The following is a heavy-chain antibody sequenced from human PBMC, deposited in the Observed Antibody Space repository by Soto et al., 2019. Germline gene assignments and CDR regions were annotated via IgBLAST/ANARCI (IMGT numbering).Heavy chain of an antibody. V-gene: IGHV3-15*01. Sequence: GSLRLSCAASGFTFSNAWMSWVRQAPGKGLEWVGRIKSKTDGGTTDYAAPVKGRFTISRDGSKNTLYLQMNSLKTEDTAVYYCTTDPASSYYYGMDVWGQGTRSPSP. J-gene: IGHJ6*02. CDR3: TTDPASSYYYGMDV. CDR2: IKSKTDGGTT. CDR1: GFTFSNAW.